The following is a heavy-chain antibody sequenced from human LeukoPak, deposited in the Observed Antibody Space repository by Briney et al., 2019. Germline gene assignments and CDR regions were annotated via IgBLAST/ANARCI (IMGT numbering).Heavy chain of an antibody. D-gene: IGHD5-24*01. V-gene: IGHV4-59*01. CDR2: IYYSGST. Sequence: KPSETLSLTCTVSGGSISSYYWSWIRQPPGKGLEWIGYIYYSGSTNYNPSLKSRVTISLDTSKNQFSLKLSSVTAADTAVYYCARAVATTTFFDYWGQGTLVTVSS. J-gene: IGHJ4*02. CDR1: GGSISSYY. CDR3: ARAVATTTFFDY.